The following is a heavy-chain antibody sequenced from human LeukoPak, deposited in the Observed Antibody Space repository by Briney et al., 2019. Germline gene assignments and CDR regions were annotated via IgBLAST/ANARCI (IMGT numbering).Heavy chain of an antibody. CDR2: IFYSGIT. CDR3: ARGNAVSRHH. CDR1: GYSISSGYY. V-gene: IGHV4-30-4*07. D-gene: IGHD1-14*01. Sequence: PSETLSLTCTVSGYSISSGYYWSWIRQPPGKGLEWIGYIFYSGITYYNPSLKSRVTISVDTSKNQFSLKLSSVTAADTAVYYCARGNAVSRHHRGQGTLVTVSS. J-gene: IGHJ4*02.